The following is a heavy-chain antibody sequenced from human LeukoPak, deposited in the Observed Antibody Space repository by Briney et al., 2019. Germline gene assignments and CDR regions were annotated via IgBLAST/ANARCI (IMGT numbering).Heavy chain of an antibody. Sequence: PGGSLRLSCAASGFTFSSYSMNWVRQAPGKGLEWVSSISSSSSYIYYADSVKGRFTISRDNAKNSLYLQMNSLRAEDTAVYYCARGSPVVITTINYYYGMDVWGQGTTVTVSS. CDR1: GFTFSSYS. D-gene: IGHD3-22*01. CDR2: ISSSSSYI. V-gene: IGHV3-21*01. J-gene: IGHJ6*02. CDR3: ARGSPVVITTINYYYGMDV.